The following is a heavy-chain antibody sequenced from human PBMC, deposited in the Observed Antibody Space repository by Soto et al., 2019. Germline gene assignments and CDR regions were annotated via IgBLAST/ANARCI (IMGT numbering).Heavy chain of an antibody. Sequence: QVQLVQSGAEVKKPGASVKVSCKASGYTFTSYDINWVRQATGQGLEWMGWMNPNSGNTGYAQKCQGRVTMTRNTSISTAYMELSSLRSEDTAVYYCARGRTYCSSTSCHGGYYYYYGMDVWGQGTTVTVSS. J-gene: IGHJ6*02. CDR1: GYTFTSYD. V-gene: IGHV1-8*01. CDR2: MNPNSGNT. CDR3: ARGRTYCSSTSCHGGYYYYYGMDV. D-gene: IGHD2-2*01.